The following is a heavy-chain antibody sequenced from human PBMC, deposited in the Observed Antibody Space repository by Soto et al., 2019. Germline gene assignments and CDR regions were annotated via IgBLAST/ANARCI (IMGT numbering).Heavy chain of an antibody. CDR1: GGSISSYY. D-gene: IGHD2-2*01. J-gene: IGHJ5*02. CDR2: IYYSGST. V-gene: IGHV4-59*01. Sequence: SETLSLTCTVSGGSISSYYWSWIRQPPGKGLEWIGYIYYSGSTNYNPSLKSRVTISVDTSKNQFSLKLSSVTAADTAIYYCARESRYCSNTNCYHWFDPWGQGTVVTVSS. CDR3: ARESRYCSNTNCYHWFDP.